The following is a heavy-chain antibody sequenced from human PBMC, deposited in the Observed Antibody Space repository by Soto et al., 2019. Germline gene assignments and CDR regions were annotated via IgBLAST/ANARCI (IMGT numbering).Heavy chain of an antibody. D-gene: IGHD5-18*01. CDR3: ARDRRYTAMGDGMDV. CDR1: GYTFTSYG. Sequence: QVQLVQSGAEVKKLGASVKVSCKASGYTFTSYGITWVRQAPGQGLEWMGWISAYNGNTNYAQKRQGRVTMTTDTSTGTAYMELRSLRSDDTAVYYCARDRRYTAMGDGMDVWGQGTTVTVSS. CDR2: ISAYNGNT. V-gene: IGHV1-18*01. J-gene: IGHJ6*02.